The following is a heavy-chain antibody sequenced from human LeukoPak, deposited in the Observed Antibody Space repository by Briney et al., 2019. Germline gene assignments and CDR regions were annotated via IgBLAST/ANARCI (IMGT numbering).Heavy chain of an antibody. CDR2: INPNSGGT. D-gene: IGHD3-3*01. J-gene: IGHJ4*02. CDR3: AIDFWSGYYTGDY. V-gene: IGHV1-2*02. CDR1: GYTFTGYY. Sequence: ASVKVSCKASGYTFTGYYMHWVRQAPGQGLEWMGWINPNSGGTNYAQKFQGRVTMSRDTSISTAYMELSRLRSDDTAVYYCAIDFWSGYYTGDYWGQGTLVTVSS.